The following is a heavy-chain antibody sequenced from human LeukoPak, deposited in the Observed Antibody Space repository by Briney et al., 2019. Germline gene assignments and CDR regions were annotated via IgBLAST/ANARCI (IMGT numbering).Heavy chain of an antibody. CDR3: VKEPTSYSSGWYFHH. D-gene: IGHD6-25*01. CDR1: GFIFSNYG. V-gene: IGHV3-30*18. Sequence: SGGSLRLSCAASGFIFSNYGMHWVRQAPGKGLEWVAVISHDGRTAFYADSVKGRFTISRDNSKNTLGLQMFSLRVEDTAVYFCVKEPTSYSSGWYFHHWGQGTLVTVSS. J-gene: IGHJ1*01. CDR2: ISHDGRTA.